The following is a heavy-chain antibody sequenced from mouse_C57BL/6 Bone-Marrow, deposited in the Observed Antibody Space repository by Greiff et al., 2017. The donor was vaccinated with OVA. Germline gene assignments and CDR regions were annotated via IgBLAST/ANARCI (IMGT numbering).Heavy chain of an antibody. V-gene: IGHV6-3*01. Sequence: EVHLVESGGGLVQPGGSMKLSCVASGFTFSNYWMNWVRQSPEKGLEWVAQIRLKSDNYATHYAESVKGRFTISRDDSKSSVYLQMNNVRAEDTGIYYCTGRDGYAMDYWGQGTSVTVSS. CDR3: TGRDGYAMDY. CDR1: GFTFSNYW. J-gene: IGHJ4*01. D-gene: IGHD3-3*01. CDR2: IRLKSDNYAT.